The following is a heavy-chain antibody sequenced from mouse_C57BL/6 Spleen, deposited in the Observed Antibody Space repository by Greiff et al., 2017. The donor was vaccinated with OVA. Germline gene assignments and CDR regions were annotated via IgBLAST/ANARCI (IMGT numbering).Heavy chain of an antibody. CDR1: GFTFTEYT. V-gene: IGHV1-62-2*01. Sequence: VQLQQSGAELVKPGASVKLSCTASGFTFTEYTIHWVKQRSGQGLEWIGWFYPGSGSIKYNEKFKDKATLTADKSSSKVYMKISRLTSEDSAGEFCAGHEGDYGSKRTGYFEVWGTGTTVTVSS. D-gene: IGHD1-1*01. CDR2: FYPGSGSI. J-gene: IGHJ1*03. CDR3: AGHEGDYGSKRTGYFEV.